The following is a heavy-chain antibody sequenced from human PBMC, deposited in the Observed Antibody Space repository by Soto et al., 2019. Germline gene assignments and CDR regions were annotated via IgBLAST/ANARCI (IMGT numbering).Heavy chain of an antibody. Sequence: GGSLRLSCTASGSTFRYYAMSWVRQAPGKGLEWVGFIRSKAYGGTTDYAASVKARFTISRDDSKSIAYLQMNSLKTEDTAVYYCIRGATHYYYYGMDVWGQGTTVTVSS. CDR3: IRGATHYYYYGMDV. J-gene: IGHJ6*02. D-gene: IGHD5-12*01. CDR2: IRSKAYGGTT. V-gene: IGHV3-49*04. CDR1: GSTFRYYA.